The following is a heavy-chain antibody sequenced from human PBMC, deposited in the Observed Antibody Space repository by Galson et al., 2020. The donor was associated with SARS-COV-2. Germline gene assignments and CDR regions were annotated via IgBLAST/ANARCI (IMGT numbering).Heavy chain of an antibody. D-gene: IGHD2-2*01. Sequence: GGSLRLSCAASGFNFNTYTMNWVRQAPGKGLEWVSSISASSIYINYADSVKGRFTVSRDNAKNSLSLQMDSLGAEDTAVYFCARGGGGNVVVPPAVNAFDIWGQGTIVTVSS. CDR2: ISASSIYI. V-gene: IGHV3-21*01. CDR1: GFNFNTYT. J-gene: IGHJ3*02. CDR3: ARGGGGNVVVPPAVNAFDI.